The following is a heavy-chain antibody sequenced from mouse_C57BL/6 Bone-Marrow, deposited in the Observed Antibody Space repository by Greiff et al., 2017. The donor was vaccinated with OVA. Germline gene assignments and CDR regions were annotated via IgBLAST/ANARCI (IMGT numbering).Heavy chain of an antibody. V-gene: IGHV1-18*01. D-gene: IGHD2-5*01. CDR2: INPNNGGT. Sequence: EVQLQQSGPELVKPGASVKIPCKASGYTFTDYNMDWVKQSHGKSLEWIGDINPNNGGTIYNQKFKGKATLTVDKSSSTAYMELRSLTSEDTTVYYCVRTYYSNYSWFAYWGQGTLVTVSA. CDR1: GYTFTDYN. J-gene: IGHJ3*01. CDR3: VRTYYSNYSWFAY.